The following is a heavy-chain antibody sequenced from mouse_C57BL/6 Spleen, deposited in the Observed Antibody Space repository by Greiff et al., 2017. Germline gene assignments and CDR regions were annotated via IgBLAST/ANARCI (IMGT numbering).Heavy chain of an antibody. D-gene: IGHD3-3*01. CDR2: INPNSGSS. CDR3: AREGRILNYAMDY. CDR1: GYTFTSYW. Sequence: VQLQQPGAELVKPGASVKLSCKASGYTFTSYWMHWVKQRPGQGLEWIGKINPNSGSSNYNEKFKSKATLTVDNSSSTDYMQLSSLTYEDSAVYYCAREGRILNYAMDYWGQGTSVTVSS. V-gene: IGHV1-64*01. J-gene: IGHJ4*01.